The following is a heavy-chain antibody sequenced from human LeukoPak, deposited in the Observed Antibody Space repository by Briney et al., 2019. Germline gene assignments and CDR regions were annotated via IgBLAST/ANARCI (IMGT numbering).Heavy chain of an antibody. CDR2: INPNSGVT. D-gene: IGHD3-10*01. J-gene: IGHJ4*02. Sequence: ASVKVSFKASGYTFAGYYMCLVRQAPGQGHELMGWINPNSGVTNYAQKFHGRVTMTRDTSISTAYMELSRLRSDDTAVYYCAPYASGSYLSFDYWGQGALVTVSS. CDR3: APYASGSYLSFDY. CDR1: GYTFAGYY. V-gene: IGHV1-2*02.